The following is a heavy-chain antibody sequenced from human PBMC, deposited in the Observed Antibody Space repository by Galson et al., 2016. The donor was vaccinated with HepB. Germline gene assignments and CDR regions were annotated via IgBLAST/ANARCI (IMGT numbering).Heavy chain of an antibody. CDR2: ISYDGSSK. V-gene: IGHV3-30*18. J-gene: IGHJ4*02. CDR3: AKDPRWLQQGFKYYFDF. D-gene: IGHD5-24*01. CDR1: GFTFSFYG. Sequence: SLRLSCAASGFTFSFYGMHWVRQAPGKGLEWVAVISYDGSSKYYADSVKGRFTISRDNSKNTLYLQMNSLRPEDTAVYYCAKDPRWLQQGFKYYFDFWGQRTLATVSS.